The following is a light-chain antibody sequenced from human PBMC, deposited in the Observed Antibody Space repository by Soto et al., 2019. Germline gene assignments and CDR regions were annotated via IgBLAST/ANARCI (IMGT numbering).Light chain of an antibody. Sequence: QSALTQPRSVSGSPGQSVTISCTGASSDVGGYNYVSWYQQHPGKAPKLMIYDVSKRPSGVPDRFSGSKSGNTASLTISGLQTEDESDYSPQPYAYRLPPPVFGGGPNLPLL. J-gene: IGLJ3*02. V-gene: IGLV2-11*01. CDR2: DVS. CDR3: QPYAYRLPPPV. CDR1: SSDVGGYNY.